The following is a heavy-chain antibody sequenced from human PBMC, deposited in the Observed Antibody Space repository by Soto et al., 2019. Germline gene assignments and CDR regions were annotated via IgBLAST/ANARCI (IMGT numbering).Heavy chain of an antibody. CDR3: ARASSSPKSHYYFYGMDV. Sequence: QVQLVQSGAEVKKPGSSVKGSCKASGGTFSSYAISWARQAPGQGLEWMGGIIPIFGTANYAQKFQGRVTITADESTSSAYMELSSLRSEDTAVYYCARASSSPKSHYYFYGMDVWGQGTTVPATS. V-gene: IGHV1-69*01. D-gene: IGHD6-6*01. J-gene: IGHJ6*02. CDR2: IIPIFGTA. CDR1: GGTFSSYA.